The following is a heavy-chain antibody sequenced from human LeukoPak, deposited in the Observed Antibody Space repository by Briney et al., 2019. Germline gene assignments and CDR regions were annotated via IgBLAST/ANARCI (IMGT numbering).Heavy chain of an antibody. CDR2: IYYSGST. J-gene: IGHJ4*02. Sequence: SETLSLTCTVSGGSMSSYSWSWIRQPPGKGLEWIGHIYYSGSTNYNPSLKSRVSISVDTSKNQFSLKLGSVTAADTAVYYCARLGYYYDSGGSYYAIDYWGQGTLVTVSS. CDR1: GGSMSSYS. CDR3: ARLGYYYDSGGSYYAIDY. V-gene: IGHV4-59*01. D-gene: IGHD3-22*01.